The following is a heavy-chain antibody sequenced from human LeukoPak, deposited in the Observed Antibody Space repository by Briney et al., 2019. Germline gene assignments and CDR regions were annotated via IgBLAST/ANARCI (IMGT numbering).Heavy chain of an antibody. CDR2: IRHDGSAR. J-gene: IGHJ4*02. CDR3: ARDNSGFDS. CDR1: GFTFKNYW. Sequence: GSLTLSCAGSGFTFKNYWMAWLRQAPGDGLEWVGNIRHDGSARYYGESVKGRFTISRDEAKNSLFLQMNSLRADETALYYCARDNSGFDSWGQGTLVTVYS. D-gene: IGHD6-19*01. V-gene: IGHV3-7*01.